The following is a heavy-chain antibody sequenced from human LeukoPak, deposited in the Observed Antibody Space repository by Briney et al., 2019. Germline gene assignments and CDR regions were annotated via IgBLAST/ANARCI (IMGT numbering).Heavy chain of an antibody. CDR3: ARGRAYGSGSKYYYYYYMDV. J-gene: IGHJ6*03. CDR2: MNPNSGNT. D-gene: IGHD3-10*01. CDR1: GYTFTSYD. Sequence: ASVTVSCKASGYTFTSYDINWVRQAPGQGLEWMGWMNPNSGNTGYAQKFQGRVTMTRNTSISTAYMELSSLRSEDTAVYYCARGRAYGSGSKYYYYYYMDVWGKGTTVTVSS. V-gene: IGHV1-8*01.